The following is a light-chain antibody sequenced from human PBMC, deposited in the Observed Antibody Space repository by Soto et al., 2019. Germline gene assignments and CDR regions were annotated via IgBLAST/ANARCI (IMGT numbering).Light chain of an antibody. CDR1: QSVGTY. J-gene: IGKJ1*01. Sequence: EIVMTQSPATLSVSPGERATLSCKASQSVGTYLAWYQQKPGQAPRLLIYGASTRAAGVPAWFSGGGSGTEFTLTISSLQSEDFAIYHCQQYDNLPPWTFGQGTKVEIK. V-gene: IGKV3-15*01. CDR2: GAS. CDR3: QQYDNLPPWT.